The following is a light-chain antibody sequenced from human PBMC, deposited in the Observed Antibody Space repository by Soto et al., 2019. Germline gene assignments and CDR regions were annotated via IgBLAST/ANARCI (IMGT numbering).Light chain of an antibody. Sequence: EIVMTQSPATLSVSPGEGATLSCRASQSVSSSYLAWYQQKPGQAPRLLIYGASSRATGIPDRFSGSGSGTDFTLTISRLEPEDFAVYYCQQYGSLSWTFGQGTKVDI. CDR3: QQYGSLSWT. CDR2: GAS. V-gene: IGKV3-20*01. CDR1: QSVSSSY. J-gene: IGKJ1*01.